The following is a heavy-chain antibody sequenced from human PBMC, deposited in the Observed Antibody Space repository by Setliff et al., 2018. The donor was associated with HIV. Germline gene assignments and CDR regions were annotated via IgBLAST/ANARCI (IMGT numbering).Heavy chain of an antibody. Sequence: SETLSLTCTVSGGSISSDAYYWSWIRQHPGKGLEWIGYVYYTGSTYYNPSLKSRVTMSVDTSKNQFSLKLSSVTVADTAIYYRATKPRPIVVVPAATFWYFDLWGRGTLVTVSS. J-gene: IGHJ2*01. CDR1: GGSISSDAYY. D-gene: IGHD2-2*01. V-gene: IGHV4-31*03. CDR3: ATKPRPIVVVPAATFWYFDL. CDR2: VYYTGST.